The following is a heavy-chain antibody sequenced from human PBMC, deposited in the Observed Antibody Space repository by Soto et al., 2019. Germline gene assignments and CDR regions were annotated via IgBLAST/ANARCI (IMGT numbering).Heavy chain of an antibody. D-gene: IGHD1-26*01. CDR1: GGSISSSNW. Sequence: PSETLSLTCAVSGGSISSSNWWSWVRQPPGKGLEWIGEIYQSGSTNYNPSLKSRVTISVDKSKNQFSLKLSSVTAADTAVYYCESMGGTIWFDPWGQGTLVTLSS. V-gene: IGHV4-4*02. J-gene: IGHJ5*02. CDR3: ESMGGTIWFDP. CDR2: IYQSGST.